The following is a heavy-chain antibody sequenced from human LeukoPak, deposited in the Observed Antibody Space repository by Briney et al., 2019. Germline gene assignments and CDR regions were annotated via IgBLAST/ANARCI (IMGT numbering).Heavy chain of an antibody. V-gene: IGHV3-23*01. CDR2: IGSSGDDA. CDR3: GKDRLRDGYNSD. Sequence: GGSLRLSCAASGFTFSGYSMDWVRKAPEKGLEWVSGIGSSGDDAYYADSVKGRFTISRDNSKNTLYLQMSSLRADDTAVYFCGKDRLRDGYNSDWGQGTLVTVSS. J-gene: IGHJ4*02. D-gene: IGHD5-24*01. CDR1: GFTFSGYS.